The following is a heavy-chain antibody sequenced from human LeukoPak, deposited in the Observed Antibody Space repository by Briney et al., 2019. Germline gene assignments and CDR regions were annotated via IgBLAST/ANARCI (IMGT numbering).Heavy chain of an antibody. CDR1: GFTFSSYE. CDR2: IGSSGSTI. Sequence: QPGGSLRLSCAASGFTFSSYEMNWVRQAPGKGLEWVSYIGSSGSTINYADSVKGRFTISRDNAKNSLYLQMNSLRAEDTAVYYCARGARPYGSGNYYTEYYFDYWGQGTLVTVSS. D-gene: IGHD3-10*01. CDR3: ARGARPYGSGNYYTEYYFDY. J-gene: IGHJ4*02. V-gene: IGHV3-48*03.